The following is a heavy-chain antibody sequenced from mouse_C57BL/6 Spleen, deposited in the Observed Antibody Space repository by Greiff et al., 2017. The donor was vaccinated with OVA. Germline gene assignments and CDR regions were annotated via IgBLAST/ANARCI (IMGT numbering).Heavy chain of an antibody. V-gene: IGHV5-16*01. CDR2: INYDGSST. D-gene: IGHD3-2*02. J-gene: IGHJ2*01. Sequence: EVKLMESEGGLVQPGSSMKLSCTASGFTFSDYYMAWVRQVPEKGLEWVANINYDGSSTYYLDSLKSRFIISRDNAKNILYLQMSSLKSEDTATYYCARDGTAQALDYWGQGTTLTVSS. CDR3: ARDGTAQALDY. CDR1: GFTFSDYY.